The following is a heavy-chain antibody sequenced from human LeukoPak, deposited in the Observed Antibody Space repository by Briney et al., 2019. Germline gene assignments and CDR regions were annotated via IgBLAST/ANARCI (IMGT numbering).Heavy chain of an antibody. D-gene: IGHD1-26*01. J-gene: IGHJ4*02. Sequence: GGSLRLSCAASGFTFSSYSMNWVRQAPGKGLEWVSFVSSSSSTIYYADSVKGRFTISRDNAKNSLYLQMNSLRAEDTAVYYCARDRGGSYSAIDYWGQGTLATVSS. V-gene: IGHV3-48*04. CDR1: GFTFSSYS. CDR3: ARDRGGSYSAIDY. CDR2: VSSSSSTI.